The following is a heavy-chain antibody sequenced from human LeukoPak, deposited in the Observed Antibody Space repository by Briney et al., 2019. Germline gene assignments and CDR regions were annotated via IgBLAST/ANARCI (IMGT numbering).Heavy chain of an antibody. Sequence: GGPLRLSCAASGFTFDDYGMSWVRQAPGKGLEWVGRIRSKANNYATAYAASVKGRFTISRDDSKNTIYLQMSSLKTDDTAVYYCSRPGGSSPDYWGQGALVTVSS. J-gene: IGHJ4*02. D-gene: IGHD6-13*01. CDR2: IRSKANNYAT. CDR1: GFTFDDYG. CDR3: SRPGGSSPDY. V-gene: IGHV3-73*01.